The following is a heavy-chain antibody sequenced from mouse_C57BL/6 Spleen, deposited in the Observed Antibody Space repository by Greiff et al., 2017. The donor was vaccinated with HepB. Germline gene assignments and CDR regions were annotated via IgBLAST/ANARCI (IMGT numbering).Heavy chain of an antibody. Sequence: QVQLKESGPGLVQPSQSLSITCTVSGFSLTSYGVHWVRQSPGKGLEWLGVIWRGGSTDYNAAFMSRLSITKDNSKSQVFFKMNSLQADDTAIYYCAKGDYGSSTWFAYWGQGTLVTVSA. CDR2: IWRGGST. V-gene: IGHV2-5*01. D-gene: IGHD1-1*01. J-gene: IGHJ3*01. CDR3: AKGDYGSSTWFAY. CDR1: GFSLTSYG.